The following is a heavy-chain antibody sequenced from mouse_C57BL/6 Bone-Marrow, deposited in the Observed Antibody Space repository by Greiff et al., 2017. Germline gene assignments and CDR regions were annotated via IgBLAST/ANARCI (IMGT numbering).Heavy chain of an antibody. J-gene: IGHJ4*01. CDR2: ILPGSGST. V-gene: IGHV1-9*01. CDR1: GYTFTGYW. Sequence: QVQLQQSGAELMKPGASVKLSCKATGYTFTGYWIEWVKQRPGHGLEWIGEILPGSGSTNYNEKFKGKATFTADTSSNTAYMQLSSLTTEDSAIYYCARLVYYYGSSSPYYAMDYWGQGTSVTVSS. CDR3: ARLVYYYGSSSPYYAMDY. D-gene: IGHD1-1*01.